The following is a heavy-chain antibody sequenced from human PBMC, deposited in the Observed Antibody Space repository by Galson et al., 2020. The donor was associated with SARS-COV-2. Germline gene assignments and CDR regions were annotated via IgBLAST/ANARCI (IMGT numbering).Heavy chain of an antibody. V-gene: IGHV4-59*01. J-gene: IGHJ4*02. CDR1: GGSISTYY. D-gene: IGHD4-4*01. CDR2: TLYSGYT. Sequence: AWETLSLTFTVSGGSISTYYWSWIRQPPGKGLEWIGYTLYSGYTNYNPSLKGRVTTSVDTSKNQFSLKLRSVTAADTAVYICARQTLGEGYNHYDFDYWGQGSLVTVYS. CDR3: ARQTLGEGYNHYDFDY.